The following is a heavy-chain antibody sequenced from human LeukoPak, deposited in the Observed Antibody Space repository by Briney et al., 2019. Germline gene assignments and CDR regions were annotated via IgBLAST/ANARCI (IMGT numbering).Heavy chain of an antibody. J-gene: IGHJ5*02. D-gene: IGHD3-10*01. CDR1: GFTFSSYS. CDR2: ISGSGGST. Sequence: PGGSLRLSCAASGFTFSSYSMNWVRQAPGKGLEWVSAISGSGGSTYYADSVKGRFTISRDNSKNTLYLQMNSLRAEDTAVYYCAKARFTMVQGVKGPDWFDPWGQGTLVTVSS. CDR3: AKARFTMVQGVKGPDWFDP. V-gene: IGHV3-23*01.